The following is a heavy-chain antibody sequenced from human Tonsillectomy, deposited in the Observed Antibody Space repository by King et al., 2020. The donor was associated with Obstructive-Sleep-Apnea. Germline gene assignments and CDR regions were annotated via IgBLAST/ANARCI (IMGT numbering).Heavy chain of an antibody. J-gene: IGHJ4*02. CDR1: GFTFGDYA. D-gene: IGHD1-26*01. Sequence: VQLVESGGGLVQPGRSLRLSCTASGFTFGDYAMSWFRQAPGKGLEWVGFIRSKAYGGTTEYAASVKGRFTISRDDSKSIAYLQMNSLKTEDTAVYYCTRTEEGVGAENWGQGTLVTVSS. V-gene: IGHV3-49*03. CDR3: TRTEEGVGAEN. CDR2: IRSKAYGGTT.